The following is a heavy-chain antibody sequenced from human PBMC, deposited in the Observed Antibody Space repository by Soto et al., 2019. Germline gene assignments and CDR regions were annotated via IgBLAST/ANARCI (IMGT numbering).Heavy chain of an antibody. V-gene: IGHV1-69*12. CDR2: IIPIFGTA. D-gene: IGHD1-7*01. Sequence: QVQLVQSGAEVMKPGSSVKVSCKASGDTFSNYDISWLRQAPGQGLEWVGGIIPIFGTANYAQNFQGRVTISADESTSTVYMELNCLRSEDTAVYYCARDADVTGTLHGAFDIWGQGTMVAVSS. J-gene: IGHJ3*02. CDR3: ARDADVTGTLHGAFDI. CDR1: GDTFSNYD.